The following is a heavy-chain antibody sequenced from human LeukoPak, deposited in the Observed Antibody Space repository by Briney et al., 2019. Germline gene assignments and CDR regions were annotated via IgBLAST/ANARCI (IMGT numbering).Heavy chain of an antibody. Sequence: GGSLRLSCAASGFTFSSYAMRWVRQAPGKGLEWVAVISYDGSNKYYADSVKGRFTISRDNSKNTLYLQMNSLRAEDTAVYYCARDGPGGGMDVWGQGTTVTVSS. D-gene: IGHD1-1*01. CDR2: ISYDGSNK. CDR1: GFTFSSYA. J-gene: IGHJ6*02. V-gene: IGHV3-30-3*01. CDR3: ARDGPGGGMDV.